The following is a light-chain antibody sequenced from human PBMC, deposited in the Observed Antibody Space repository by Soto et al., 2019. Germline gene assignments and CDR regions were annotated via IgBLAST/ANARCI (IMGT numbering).Light chain of an antibody. CDR2: GAS. CDR1: QNINFN. Sequence: ETLMTQSPATLSASPGERVTLSCRASQNINFNLAWYQQKPGQAPRVLFYGASSRAYGIPDRFSGSGSGTDFTLTISSLEHDDFALYYCKQYHNWPPLTFGGGTRVEIK. CDR3: KQYHNWPPLT. V-gene: IGKV3D-15*01. J-gene: IGKJ4*01.